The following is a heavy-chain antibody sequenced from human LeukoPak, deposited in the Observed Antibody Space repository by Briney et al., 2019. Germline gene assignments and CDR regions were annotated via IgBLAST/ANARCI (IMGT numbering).Heavy chain of an antibody. D-gene: IGHD3-22*01. CDR3: AREVVRLHYGMDV. Sequence: GGSLRLSCAASGFTFSSYWMTWVRQAPGKGLEWVANIKQDGSEKHYVDSVKGRFTISRDNAKNSLYLQMNSLRAEDTAVYYCAREVVRLHYGMDVWGQGTTVTVSS. J-gene: IGHJ6*02. V-gene: IGHV3-7*01. CDR2: IKQDGSEK. CDR1: GFTFSSYW.